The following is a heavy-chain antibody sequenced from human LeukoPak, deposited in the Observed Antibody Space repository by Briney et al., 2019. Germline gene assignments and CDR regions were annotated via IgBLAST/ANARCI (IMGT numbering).Heavy chain of an antibody. J-gene: IGHJ4*02. D-gene: IGHD7-27*01. V-gene: IGHV4-59*01. CDR1: GGSISSYY. Sequence: PSETLSLTCTVSGGSISSYYWSWIRQPPGKGLEWIGYIYYSGSTNYNPSLKSRVTISVDTSKNQFSLKLSSVTAADTAMYYCARVDRHLGIRHFFDYWGQGTLVTVSS. CDR3: ARVDRHLGIRHFFDY. CDR2: IYYSGST.